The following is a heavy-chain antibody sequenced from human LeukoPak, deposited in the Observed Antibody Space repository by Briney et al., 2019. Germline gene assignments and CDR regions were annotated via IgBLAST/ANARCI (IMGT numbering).Heavy chain of an antibody. Sequence: KPSETLSLTCAVYGGSFSGYYWSWIRQPPGKGLEWIGSIYYSGSTYYNPSLKSRVTISVDTSKNQFSLKLSSVTAADTAVYYCARRRCSGGSCPLDYWGQGTLVTVSS. CDR1: GGSFSGYY. CDR3: ARRRCSGGSCPLDY. V-gene: IGHV4-34*01. J-gene: IGHJ4*02. CDR2: IYYSGST. D-gene: IGHD2-15*01.